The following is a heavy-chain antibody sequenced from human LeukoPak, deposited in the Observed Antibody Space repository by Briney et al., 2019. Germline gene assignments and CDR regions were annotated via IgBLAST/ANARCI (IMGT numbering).Heavy chain of an antibody. Sequence: PGGSLRLSCVASGFTFSSYWMSWVRQAPGKGLEWVANIKQDGSEKYYVDSVKGRFTISRDNAKNSLYLQMNSLRAEDTAVYYCARGIEDRITIFGYWGQGGLVTVSS. CDR3: ARGIEDRITIFGY. CDR1: GFTFSSYW. D-gene: IGHD3-3*01. J-gene: IGHJ4*02. CDR2: IKQDGSEK. V-gene: IGHV3-7*03.